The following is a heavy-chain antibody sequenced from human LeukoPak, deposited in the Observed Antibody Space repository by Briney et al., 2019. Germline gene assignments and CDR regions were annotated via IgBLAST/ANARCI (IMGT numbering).Heavy chain of an antibody. CDR2: ISAYNGNT. J-gene: IGHJ6*02. V-gene: IGHV1-18*01. CDR3: ARAWFGELSRYYHYYGMDV. CDR1: GYTFTSYG. Sequence: ASVKVSCKASGYTFTSYGISWVRQAPGQGLEWMGWISAYNGNTNYAQKLQGRVTMTTDTSTGTAYMELRSLRSDDTAVYYCARAWFGELSRYYHYYGMDVWGQGTTVTVSS. D-gene: IGHD3-10*01.